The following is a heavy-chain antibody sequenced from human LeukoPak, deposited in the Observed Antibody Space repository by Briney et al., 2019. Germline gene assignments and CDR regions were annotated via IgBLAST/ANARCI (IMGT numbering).Heavy chain of an antibody. J-gene: IGHJ3*02. V-gene: IGHV3-23*01. D-gene: IGHD6-19*01. CDR2: ISGSGGST. CDR1: GFTFRTSG. CDR3: AKDPSSGWRGAFDI. Sequence: GGSLRLSCAASGFTFRTSGMSWVRQAPGKGLEWVSAISGSGGSTYYADSVKGRFTISRDNSKNTLYLQMNSLRAEDTAVYYCAKDPSSGWRGAFDIWGQGTMVTVSS.